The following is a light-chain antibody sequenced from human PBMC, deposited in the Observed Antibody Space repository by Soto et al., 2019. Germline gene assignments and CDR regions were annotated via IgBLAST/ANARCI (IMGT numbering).Light chain of an antibody. V-gene: IGLV2-23*02. J-gene: IGLJ1*01. CDR3: CSYAGSGTPYV. CDR1: SSAVGSYNL. CDR2: VVG. Sequence: QSVLTQPASVSGSPGQSITISCTGTSSAVGSYNLVSWYQHHPGKAPKLMIYVVGKRPSGVSSRFSGSKSGNTASLTISGLQAEDEADYYCCSYAGSGTPYVFGTGTKVTVL.